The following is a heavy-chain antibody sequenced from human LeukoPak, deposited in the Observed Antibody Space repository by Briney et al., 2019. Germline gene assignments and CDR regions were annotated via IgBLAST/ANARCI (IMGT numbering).Heavy chain of an antibody. CDR1: GFTFDDYA. Sequence: GGSLRLSCAASGFTFDDYAMHWVRQAPGKGLEWVSGISWNCGRIGYADSVKGRFTITRDNAKNSLYLHMNSLRAEYTALYYCAKDIGAHGDYGGLGHWGQGTLVTVSS. CDR3: AKDIGAHGDYGGLGH. V-gene: IGHV3-9*01. CDR2: ISWNCGRI. J-gene: IGHJ1*01. D-gene: IGHD4-23*01.